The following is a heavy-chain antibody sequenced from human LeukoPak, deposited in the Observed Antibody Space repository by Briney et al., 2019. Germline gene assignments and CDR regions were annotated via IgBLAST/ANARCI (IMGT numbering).Heavy chain of an antibody. D-gene: IGHD4-17*01. CDR3: ARDPGDYNHDWYFDL. CDR2: IYPSGNA. Sequence: SQTLSLTCTVSGGSLSSYHWIWVRHPAGKGLEFIGRIYPSGNADYNPSLKSRVTMSVDTSKNQFSLRLSSVTAADAAVYYCARDPGDYNHDWYFDLWGRGTLVTVSS. V-gene: IGHV4-4*07. J-gene: IGHJ2*01. CDR1: GGSLSSYH.